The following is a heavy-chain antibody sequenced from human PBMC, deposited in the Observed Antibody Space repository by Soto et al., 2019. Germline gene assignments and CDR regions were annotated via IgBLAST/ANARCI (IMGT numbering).Heavy chain of an antibody. J-gene: IGHJ3*02. D-gene: IGHD3-22*01. V-gene: IGHV3-64D*06. CDR2: ISSNGGST. CDR3: VKALAYYYDSSGYQSSDI. CDR1: GFTFSSYA. Sequence: LRLSCSASGFTFSSYAMHWVRQAPGKGLEYVSAISSNGGSTYYADSVKGRFTISRDNSKNTLYLQMSSLRAEDTAVYYCVKALAYYYDSSGYQSSDIWGQGTMVTV.